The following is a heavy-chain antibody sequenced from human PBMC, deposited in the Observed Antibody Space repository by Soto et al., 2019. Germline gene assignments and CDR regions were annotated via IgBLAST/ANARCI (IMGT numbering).Heavy chain of an antibody. V-gene: IGHV3-21*01. CDR1: GFDFRSYE. CDR3: ARENRSDAFDI. J-gene: IGHJ3*02. CDR2: ISSSSSYI. Sequence: GGSLRLSCVASGFDFRSYEMNWVRQAPGKGLEWVSSISSSSSYIYYADSVKGRFTISRDNAKNSLYLQMNSLRAEDTAVYYCARENRSDAFDIWGQGTMVTVSS.